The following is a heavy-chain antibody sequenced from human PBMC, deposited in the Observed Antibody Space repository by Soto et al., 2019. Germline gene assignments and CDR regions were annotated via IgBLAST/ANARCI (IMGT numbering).Heavy chain of an antibody. CDR3: ARHLRAVAGTWRFDP. CDR1: SGSISSYY. V-gene: IGHV4-59*08. D-gene: IGHD6-19*01. Sequence: SETLSLTCTVSSGSISSYYWSWIRQPPGKGLEWIGYIHYTGNTNSNPSLKGRVTLSIDPSWNQFSLKLRSVTAADTAVYYCARHLRAVAGTWRFDPWGQGTLVTVSS. CDR2: IHYTGNT. J-gene: IGHJ5*02.